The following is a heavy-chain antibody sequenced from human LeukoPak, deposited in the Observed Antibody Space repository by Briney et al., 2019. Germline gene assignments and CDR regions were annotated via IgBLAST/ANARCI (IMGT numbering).Heavy chain of an antibody. CDR1: GFTFSSYA. Sequence: GGSLILSCAASGFTFSSYAMHWVRQAPGKGLEWVAVISYDGSNKYYADSVKGRFTISRDNSKNTLYLQMNSLRAEDTAVYYCARDSSLDYGDYGPFDYWGQGTLVTVSS. J-gene: IGHJ4*02. V-gene: IGHV3-30-3*01. CDR2: ISYDGSNK. D-gene: IGHD4-17*01. CDR3: ARDSSLDYGDYGPFDY.